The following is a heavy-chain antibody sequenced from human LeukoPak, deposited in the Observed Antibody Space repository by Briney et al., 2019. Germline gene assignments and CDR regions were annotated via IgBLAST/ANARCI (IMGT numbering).Heavy chain of an antibody. CDR1: GGSISSYY. Sequence: SETLSLTCTVSGGSISSYYWSWIRQPPGKGLEWIGYIYYSGSTNYNPSLKSRVTISVDTSKNQFSLKLSSVPAADTAVYYCARHSRPYYDFWTNRWDWFDPWGQGTLVTVSS. J-gene: IGHJ5*02. V-gene: IGHV4-59*08. CDR3: ARHSRPYYDFWTNRWDWFDP. D-gene: IGHD3-3*01. CDR2: IYYSGST.